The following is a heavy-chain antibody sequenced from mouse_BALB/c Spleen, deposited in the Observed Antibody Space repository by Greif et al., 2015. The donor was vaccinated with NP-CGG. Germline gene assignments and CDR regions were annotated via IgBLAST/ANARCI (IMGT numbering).Heavy chain of an antibody. V-gene: IGHV1S29*02. J-gene: IGHJ4*01. Sequence: EVQLQQSGPELVKPGASVKISCKASGYTFTDYNMHWVKQSHGKSLEWIGYIYPYNGGTGYNQKFKSKATLTVDNSSSTAYMELRSLTSEDSAVYYCARSYDPYYYAMDYWGQGTSVTVSS. CDR3: ARSYDPYYYAMDY. D-gene: IGHD2-3*01. CDR1: GYTFTDYN. CDR2: IYPYNGGT.